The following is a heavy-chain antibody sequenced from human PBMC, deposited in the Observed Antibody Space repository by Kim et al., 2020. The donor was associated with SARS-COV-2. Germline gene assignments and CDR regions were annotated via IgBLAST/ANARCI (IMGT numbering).Heavy chain of an antibody. J-gene: IGHJ4*02. Sequence: ASVKVSCKASGYTFTDYGFSWVRQAPGQGLEWMGWIDSDHGNTNYAQNLQGRVTMTADTSTSTAYMELMSLRSDDTAMYYCVRGHYGKIVGEYWGQGTLVTVSS. CDR2: IDSDHGNT. D-gene: IGHD1-26*01. V-gene: IGHV1-18*01. CDR3: VRGHYGKIVGEY. CDR1: GYTFTDYG.